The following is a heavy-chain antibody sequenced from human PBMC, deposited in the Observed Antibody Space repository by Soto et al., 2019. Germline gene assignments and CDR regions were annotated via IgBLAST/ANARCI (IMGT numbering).Heavy chain of an antibody. D-gene: IGHD3-10*01. V-gene: IGHV4-30-2*01. CDR3: ASGLGT. Sequence: TLSLTCAVSAGSISSGRYSWCLIRQPPGKGLEWIGYLYYSGSTYYSSSFKSRVTISFDRSKNQFYMKLCSLTAVGTAVYYWASGLGTWGQGTLVT. CDR1: AGSISSGRYS. CDR2: LYYSGST. J-gene: IGHJ5*02.